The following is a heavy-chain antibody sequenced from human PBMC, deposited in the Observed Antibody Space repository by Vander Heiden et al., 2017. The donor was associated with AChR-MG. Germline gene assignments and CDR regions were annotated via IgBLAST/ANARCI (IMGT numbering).Heavy chain of an antibody. CDR2: IYYSGST. D-gene: IGHD1-1*01. CDR3: ARPQYDRAGAGFDP. Sequence: QLQLQESGPGLVKPSETLSLTCTVSGGSISSSSYYWGWIRKPPGKGLEWIGSIYYSGSTYYNPSLKSRVTISVDTSKNQFSLKLSSVTAADTAVYYCARPQYDRAGAGFDPWGQGTLVTVSS. CDR1: GGSISSSSYY. V-gene: IGHV4-39*01. J-gene: IGHJ5*02.